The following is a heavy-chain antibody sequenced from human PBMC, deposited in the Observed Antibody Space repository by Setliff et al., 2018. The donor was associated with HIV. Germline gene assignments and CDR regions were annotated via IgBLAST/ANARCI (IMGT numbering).Heavy chain of an antibody. CDR1: GYSISSGYY. D-gene: IGHD3-22*01. J-gene: IGHJ4*02. V-gene: IGHV4-38-2*02. CDR2: IHQSGTT. CDR3: ARYVSSGFYFDY. Sequence: SETLSLTCTVSGYSISSGYYWSWVRQPPGKGLEWIATIHQSGTTYYNPSLNSRVTISVGTSKNQFSLHVYSVTAADTAVYSCARYVSSGFYFDYWGQGTLVTVSS.